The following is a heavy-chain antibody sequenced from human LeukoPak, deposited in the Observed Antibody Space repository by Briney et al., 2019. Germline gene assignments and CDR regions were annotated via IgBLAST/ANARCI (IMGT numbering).Heavy chain of an antibody. J-gene: IGHJ4*02. Sequence: GGSLRLSCAASGFTFSSYSMNWVRQAPGKGLEWVSSISSSSSYIYYADSVKGRFTISRDNAKNSLYLQMNSLRAEDTAVYYCAKDYLRDTSGYYYFRGQGTLVTVSS. D-gene: IGHD3-22*01. V-gene: IGHV3-21*01. CDR3: AKDYLRDTSGYYYF. CDR2: ISSSSSYI. CDR1: GFTFSSYS.